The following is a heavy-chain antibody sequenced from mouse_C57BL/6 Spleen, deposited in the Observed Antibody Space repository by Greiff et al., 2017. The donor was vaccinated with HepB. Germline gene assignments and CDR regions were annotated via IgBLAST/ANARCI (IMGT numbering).Heavy chain of an antibody. J-gene: IGHJ4*01. CDR3: ARDQAYDYDGGAMDY. V-gene: IGHV5-4*01. CDR2: ISDGGSYT. CDR1: GFTFSSYA. Sequence: EVKLVESGGGLVKPGGSLKLSCAASGFTFSSYAMSWVRQTPEKRLEWVATISDGGSYTYYPDNVKGRFTISRDNAKNNLYLQMSHLKSEDTAMYYCARDQAYDYDGGAMDYWGQGTSVTVSS. D-gene: IGHD2-4*01.